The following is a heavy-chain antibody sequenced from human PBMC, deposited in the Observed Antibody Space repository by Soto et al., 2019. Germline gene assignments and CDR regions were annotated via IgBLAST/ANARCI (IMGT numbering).Heavy chain of an antibody. CDR2: IYYTGLT. CDR3: ARQYGDSY. CDR1: GGSISSYY. J-gene: IGHJ4*02. D-gene: IGHD2-21*02. Sequence: QVQLQESGPGLVKPSETLSLTCTVSGGSISSYYWSWIRQPPGKGLEWIAYIYYTGLTNYNPSLKGRITISVDTSKIQVSLKLSSVTAADTAVYYCARQYGDSYWGQGTLVTVSS. V-gene: IGHV4-59*08.